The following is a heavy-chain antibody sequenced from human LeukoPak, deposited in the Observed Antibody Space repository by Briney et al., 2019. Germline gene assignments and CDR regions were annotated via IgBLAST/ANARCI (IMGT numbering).Heavy chain of an antibody. V-gene: IGHV4-39*01. CDR3: ARLGIAVAHPNFDH. D-gene: IGHD6-19*01. Sequence: SETLSLTCTVSGASISSSSYYWGWIRQPPGKGLEWIGSIYYTGTTFYNPSLKSRVTISIDTSKNQFSLKLNSMTAADTAVYYCARLGIAVAHPNFDHWGQGTLVTVSS. J-gene: IGHJ4*02. CDR1: GASISSSSYY. CDR2: IYYTGTT.